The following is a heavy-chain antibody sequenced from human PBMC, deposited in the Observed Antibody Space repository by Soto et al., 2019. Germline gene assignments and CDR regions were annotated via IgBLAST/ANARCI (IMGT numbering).Heavy chain of an antibody. CDR1: GFTFSSYG. D-gene: IGHD3-22*01. J-gene: IGHJ4*02. CDR3: AKVGDAIPTEVVIRNFDY. Sequence: EVQLLESGGDLAQPGGTLTPSCAAAGFTFSSYGMTWVRQAPGKGLEWVSGISGSGSDTFYADAVKGRFAISRDNSKNTLYLQMNSLRGEDTAVYYCAKVGDAIPTEVVIRNFDYWGQGTLVTVSS. V-gene: IGHV3-23*01. CDR2: ISGSGSDT.